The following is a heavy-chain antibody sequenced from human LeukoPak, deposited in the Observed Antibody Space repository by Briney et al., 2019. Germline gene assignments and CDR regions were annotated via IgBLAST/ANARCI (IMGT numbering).Heavy chain of an antibody. D-gene: IGHD3-3*01. CDR1: GGSISSYY. J-gene: IGHJ4*02. Sequence: PSETLSLTCTVSGGSISSYYWSWIRQPPGKGLEWIGYIYYSGSTNYNPSLKSRVTISVDTSKNQFSLKLSSVTAADTAVYYCARVDVRFLEWLLFDYWGQGTLVTVSS. V-gene: IGHV4-59*01. CDR2: IYYSGST. CDR3: ARVDVRFLEWLLFDY.